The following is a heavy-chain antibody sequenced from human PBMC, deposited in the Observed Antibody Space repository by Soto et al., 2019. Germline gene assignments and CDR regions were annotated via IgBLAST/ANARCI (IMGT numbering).Heavy chain of an antibody. CDR3: ARGPGSGESIRSSGWYRPDAY. J-gene: IGHJ4*02. Sequence: GESLKISCAASGFTFSSYSMNWVRQAPGKGLEWVSSISSSSSYIYYADSVKGRFTISRDNAKNSLYLQMNSLRAEDTAVYYCARGPGSGESIRSSGWYRPDAYWGQGTLVTVSS. V-gene: IGHV3-21*01. D-gene: IGHD6-19*01. CDR2: ISSSSSYI. CDR1: GFTFSSYS.